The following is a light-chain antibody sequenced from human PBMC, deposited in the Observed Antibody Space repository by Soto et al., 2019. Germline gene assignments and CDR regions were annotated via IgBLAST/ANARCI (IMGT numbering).Light chain of an antibody. CDR3: QQYGSPPET. Sequence: EIGFTQSPGTLSLSPWERATRSCRASQSGSSSYLAWYQQKPGQAPRLLIYGASSRATGIPDRFSGSGSGTDFPLTISRLEPEHFEVYYCQQYGSPPETFGQGTKVDIK. J-gene: IGKJ1*01. CDR1: QSGSSSY. CDR2: GAS. V-gene: IGKV3-20*01.